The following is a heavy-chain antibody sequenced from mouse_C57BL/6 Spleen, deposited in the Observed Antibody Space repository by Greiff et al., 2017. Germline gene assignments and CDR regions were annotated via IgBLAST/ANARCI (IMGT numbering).Heavy chain of an antibody. CDR3: ARSPPYDYDYFDY. J-gene: IGHJ2*01. D-gene: IGHD2-4*01. Sequence: QVQLQQPGAELVRPGSSVKLSCKASGYTFTSYWMHWVKQRPIQGLEWIGNIDPSDSETHYNQKFKDKATLTVDKSSSTAYMQLSSLTSEDSAVYYCARSPPYDYDYFDYWGQGTTRTVSS. V-gene: IGHV1-52*01. CDR1: GYTFTSYW. CDR2: IDPSDSET.